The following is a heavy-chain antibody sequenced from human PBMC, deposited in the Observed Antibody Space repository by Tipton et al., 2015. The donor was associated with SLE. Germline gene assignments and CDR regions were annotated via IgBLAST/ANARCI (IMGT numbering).Heavy chain of an antibody. CDR2: IIPIFGTA. V-gene: IGHV1-69*05. CDR1: GGSISSSS. Sequence: TCTVSGGSISSSSYYWGWIRQPPGKGLEWMGGIIPIFGTANYARRFQGRVTITTDESTSTAYMELSSLRSEDTAVYYCARAAPRTSCYEWGQGTLVTVSS. CDR3: ARAAPRTSCYE. D-gene: IGHD2-2*01. J-gene: IGHJ4*02.